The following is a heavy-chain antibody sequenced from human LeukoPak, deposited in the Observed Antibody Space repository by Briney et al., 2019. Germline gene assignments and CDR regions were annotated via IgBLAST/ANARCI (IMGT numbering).Heavy chain of an antibody. J-gene: IGHJ4*02. CDR1: GGTFSSYA. CDR2: IIPIFGTT. CDR3: ARGSYSNFDY. Sequence: ASVKVSCKASGGTFSSYAISWVRQAPGQGLEWMGGIIPIFGTTNYAQKFQDRVTITADKSTSTAYMELSSLRSDDTAVYYCARGSYSNFDYWGQGTLVTVSS. D-gene: IGHD1-26*01. V-gene: IGHV1-69*06.